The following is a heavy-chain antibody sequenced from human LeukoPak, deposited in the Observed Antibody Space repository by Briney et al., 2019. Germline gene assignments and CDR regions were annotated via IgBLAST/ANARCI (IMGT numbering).Heavy chain of an antibody. Sequence: SETLSLTCAVYGGSFSGYFCTWIRQPPGKGLEWIGEINHSGFTNYNPSLKSRVTISVDTSKNQSSLKLSSMTAADTAVYYCARQWLVSPLFDYWGQGTLVTVSS. CDR3: ARQWLVSPLFDY. CDR1: GGSFSGYF. J-gene: IGHJ4*02. D-gene: IGHD6-19*01. CDR2: INHSGFT. V-gene: IGHV4-34*01.